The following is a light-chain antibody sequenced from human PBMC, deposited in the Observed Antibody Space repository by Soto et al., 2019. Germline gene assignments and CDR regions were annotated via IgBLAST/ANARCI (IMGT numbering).Light chain of an antibody. CDR1: QDIGTF. CDR2: AAS. V-gene: IGKV1-12*01. J-gene: IGKJ4*01. CDR3: QQSFNTPPT. Sequence: DIQMTQSPSSVSASVADRVIISCRASQDIGTFLAWYQHKPGTAPNLLIYAASSLQSGVPSRFSGSGSGTDFTLTISNLQPEDFVSYFCQQSFNTPPTFGGGTKVDIK.